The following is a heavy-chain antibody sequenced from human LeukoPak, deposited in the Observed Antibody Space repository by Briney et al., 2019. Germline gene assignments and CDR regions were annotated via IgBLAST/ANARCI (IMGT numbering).Heavy chain of an antibody. CDR2: IRQDESER. J-gene: IGHJ6*03. CDR3: ARDPYSGSYGAYYYYYMDV. CDR1: GFSFSSYW. D-gene: IGHD1-26*01. V-gene: IGHV3-7*01. Sequence: GGSLRLSCEGSGFSFSSYWMTWVRQLPGKGPEWVANIRQDESERYFADSVKGRFTISRDNAKNSLYLQMNSLRAEDAALYFCARDPYSGSYGAYYYYYMDVWGKGTTVTISS.